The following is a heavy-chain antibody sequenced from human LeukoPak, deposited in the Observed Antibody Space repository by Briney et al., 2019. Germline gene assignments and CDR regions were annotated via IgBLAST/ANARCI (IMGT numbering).Heavy chain of an antibody. V-gene: IGHV1-69*05. Sequence: GASVKLSCKASGGTFSSYAISRVRQAPGQGLEWMGGIIPIFGTAHYAQKFQGRVTITTDESTSTAYMELSSLRSEDTAVYYCARVGGNNYGFYFDPWGQGTLVTVSS. J-gene: IGHJ5*02. CDR1: GGTFSSYA. CDR3: ARVGGNNYGFYFDP. CDR2: IIPIFGTA. D-gene: IGHD4-11*01.